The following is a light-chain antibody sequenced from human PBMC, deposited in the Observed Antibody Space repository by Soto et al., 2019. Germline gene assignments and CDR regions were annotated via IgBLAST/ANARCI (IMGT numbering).Light chain of an antibody. V-gene: IGLV2-14*01. J-gene: IGLJ2*01. CDR2: DVS. Sequence: QSALTQPASVSGSPGQSITISCTGTSSYVGGYNYVSWYQQHPGKAPKLMIYDVSNRPSGVSNRFSGSKSGNTASLTISGLQDEDEADYYCSSYTSSSTLGVFGGGTQLTVL. CDR3: SSYTSSSTLGV. CDR1: SSYVGGYNY.